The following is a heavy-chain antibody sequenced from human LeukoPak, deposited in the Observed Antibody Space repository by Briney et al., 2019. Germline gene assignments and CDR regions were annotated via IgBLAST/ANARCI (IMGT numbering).Heavy chain of an antibody. CDR2: IIPIFGTA. CDR3: AREDYGDSGAFDI. V-gene: IGHV1-69*06. D-gene: IGHD4-17*01. Sequence: SVKVSCKASGGTFGSYAISWVRQAPGQGLEWMGGIIPIFGTANYAQKFQGRVTITADKSTSTAYMELSSLRSEDTAVYYCAREDYGDSGAFDIWGQGTMVTVSS. CDR1: GGTFGSYA. J-gene: IGHJ3*02.